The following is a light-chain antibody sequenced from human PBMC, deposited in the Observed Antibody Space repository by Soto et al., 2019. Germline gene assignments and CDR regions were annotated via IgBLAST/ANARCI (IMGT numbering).Light chain of an antibody. Sequence: QLVLTQPPSVSGAPGQRVTISCTGSSSNIGAGYDVHWYQQLPGRAPKLLIYGNTNRPSGVPDRFSGSKSGTSASLAITGLQSEAEADYYCLSFDSSLSVVFGGGTKLTVL. CDR3: LSFDSSLSVV. V-gene: IGLV1-40*01. J-gene: IGLJ2*01. CDR1: SSNIGAGYD. CDR2: GNT.